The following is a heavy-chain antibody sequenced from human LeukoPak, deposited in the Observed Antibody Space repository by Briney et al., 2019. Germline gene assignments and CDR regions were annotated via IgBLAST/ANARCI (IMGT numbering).Heavy chain of an antibody. J-gene: IGHJ4*02. CDR2: IWYDGSNK. Sequence: GGSLRLSCSASGFTFSSYGMHWVRQAPGKGLEWVAVIWYDGSNKYYADSVKGRFTISRDNSKNTLYLQMNSLRAEDTAVYYCAREGGSGSYYNIYYFDYWGQGTLVTVSS. V-gene: IGHV3-33*08. D-gene: IGHD3-10*01. CDR3: AREGGSGSYYNIYYFDY. CDR1: GFTFSSYG.